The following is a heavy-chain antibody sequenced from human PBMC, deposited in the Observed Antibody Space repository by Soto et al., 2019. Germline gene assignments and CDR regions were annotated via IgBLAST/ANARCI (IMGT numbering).Heavy chain of an antibody. CDR3: AKDRGPYSSSWYYFDY. J-gene: IGHJ4*02. V-gene: IGHV3-23*01. D-gene: IGHD6-13*01. Sequence: EVQLLESGGGLVQPGGSLRLSCAASGFTFSSYAMSWVRQAPGKGLEWVSAISGSGGSTYYADSVKGRFTISRDNSKNTLYLQMNSLRVEDTAVYYCAKDRGPYSSSWYYFDYWCQGTLVTVSS. CDR2: ISGSGGST. CDR1: GFTFSSYA.